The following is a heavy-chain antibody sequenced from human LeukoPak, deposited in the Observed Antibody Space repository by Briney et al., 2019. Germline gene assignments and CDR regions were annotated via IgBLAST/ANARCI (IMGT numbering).Heavy chain of an antibody. J-gene: IGHJ6*03. D-gene: IGHD4-17*01. V-gene: IGHV3-49*03. CDR1: GFSFADYA. CDR3: ARDQLGGDPGNYYDYYMDV. CDR2: LRSKIYGGAA. Sequence: PGRSLRLSCTTSGFSFADYAISLFRQAPGKGLEGVSFLRSKIYGGAAEYAASVKGRFTISREDSKGIAYLHMNSLKTEDTAVYYCARDQLGGDPGNYYDYYMDVWGKGTTVTVSS.